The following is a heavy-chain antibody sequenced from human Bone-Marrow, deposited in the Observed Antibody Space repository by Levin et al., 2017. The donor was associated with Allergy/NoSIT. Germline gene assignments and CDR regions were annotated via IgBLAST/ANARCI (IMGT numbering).Heavy chain of an antibody. Sequence: GGSLRLSCEVSGRAVRTNYMSWVRQAPGKGLEWVANMEQDGSEKYYVDSVKGRFTMSRDNAKNSMYLQMSSLRAEDTGVYYCVKSAYMDEGYWGQGTLVTVSS. CDR3: VKSAYMDEGY. J-gene: IGHJ4*02. CDR2: MEQDGSEK. CDR1: GRAVRTNY. V-gene: IGHV3-7*01. D-gene: IGHD1-14*01.